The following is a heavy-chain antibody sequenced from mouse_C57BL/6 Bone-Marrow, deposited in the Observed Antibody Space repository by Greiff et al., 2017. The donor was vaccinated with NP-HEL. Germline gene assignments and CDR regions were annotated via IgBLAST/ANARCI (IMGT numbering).Heavy chain of an antibody. V-gene: IGHV5-9-1*02. J-gene: IGHJ1*03. CDR1: GFTFSSYA. Sequence: EVKLVESGEGLVKPGGSLKLSCAASGFTFSSYAMSWVRQTPEKRLEWVAYISSGGGYIYYADTVKGRFTISRDNARNTLDLQMSSLKSEDTAMYYCTRAISNYYGSSHWYFDVWGTGTTVTVSS. D-gene: IGHD1-1*01. CDR3: TRAISNYYGSSHWYFDV. CDR2: ISSGGGYI.